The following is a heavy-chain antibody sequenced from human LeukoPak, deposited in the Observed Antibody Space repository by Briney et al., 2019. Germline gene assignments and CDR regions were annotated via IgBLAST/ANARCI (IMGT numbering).Heavy chain of an antibody. CDR2: ISGSGGST. CDR1: GFTFSSYA. J-gene: IGHJ3*02. V-gene: IGHV3-23*01. Sequence: GGSLRLSCAASGFTFSSYAMSWVRQAPGKGLEWVSAISGSGGSTYYADSVKGRFTISRDNSKNTLYLQMNSLRAEDTAVYYCAKDRPTVTRLYDAFDIWGQGTMVTVSS. CDR3: AKDRPTVTRLYDAFDI. D-gene: IGHD4-17*01.